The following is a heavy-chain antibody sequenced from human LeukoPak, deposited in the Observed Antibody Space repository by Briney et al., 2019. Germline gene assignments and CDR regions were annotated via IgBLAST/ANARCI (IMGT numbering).Heavy chain of an antibody. V-gene: IGHV3-48*04. Sequence: GGSLRLSCSASGFTFSSFSMFWVRQAPGKGLEWLSYISSTSRNIYYADSVKGRFTVSRDNAKDSLFLQMNSLRAEDTAIYYCAREWRGSGDYWGQGTLVTVSS. CDR3: AREWRGSGDY. CDR2: ISSTSRNI. CDR1: GFTFSSFS. D-gene: IGHD3-10*01. J-gene: IGHJ4*02.